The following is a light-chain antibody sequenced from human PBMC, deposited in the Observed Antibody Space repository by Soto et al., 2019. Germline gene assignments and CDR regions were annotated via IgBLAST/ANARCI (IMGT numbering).Light chain of an antibody. J-gene: IGLJ2*01. Sequence: QSALTQPASVSGSPGQSITISCTGTSSDVGGYNYVSWYQQHPGKAPKLMIYEVSNRPSGVSNRFSGSKSGSTASLTISGLQAEDEADYYCSSYTSSSTVVFGGGTQLTVL. V-gene: IGLV2-14*01. CDR1: SSDVGGYNY. CDR3: SSYTSSSTVV. CDR2: EVS.